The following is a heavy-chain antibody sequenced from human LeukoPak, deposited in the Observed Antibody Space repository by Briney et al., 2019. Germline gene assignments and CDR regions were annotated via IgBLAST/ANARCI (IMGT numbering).Heavy chain of an antibody. J-gene: IGHJ4*02. V-gene: IGHV3-23*01. CDR2: ISGSGGST. D-gene: IGHD3-16*02. CDR1: GFTFSSYA. CDR3: AKPPDYVWGSYRPAQFDY. Sequence: PGGSLRLSCAASGFTFSSYAMSWVRQAPGKGLEWVSAISGSGGSTYYADSVKGRFTISRDNSKNTLYLQMNSLRAEDTAVYYCAKPPDYVWGSYRPAQFDYWGQGTLVTVSS.